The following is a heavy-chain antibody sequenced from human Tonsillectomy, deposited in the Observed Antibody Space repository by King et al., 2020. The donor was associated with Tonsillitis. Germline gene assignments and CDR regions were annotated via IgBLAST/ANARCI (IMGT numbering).Heavy chain of an antibody. CDR1: GGSISSYY. CDR3: AREGQQQLAVDAFDI. Sequence: QLQESGPGLVKPSETLSLTCTVSGGSISSYYWNWIRQPPGKGLEWIGYVSYRGSTNYNPSLKSRVTVSLDTSKNQFSLRLTSVTAADPAVYYCAREGQQQLAVDAFDIWGQGTLVTVSS. J-gene: IGHJ3*02. V-gene: IGHV4-59*12. CDR2: VSYRGST. D-gene: IGHD6-13*01.